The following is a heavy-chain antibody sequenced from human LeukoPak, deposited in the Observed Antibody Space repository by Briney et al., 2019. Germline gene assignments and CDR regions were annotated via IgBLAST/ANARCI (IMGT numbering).Heavy chain of an antibody. Sequence: PSETLSLTCNVFGGSIRSSNYYWGWIRQPPGKGLEWIGSIYYSGSTYYNPSLKSRVTISVDTSNNQFSPKVRSATATDTAVYYCARLFYYDSSGPPSWGQGTLVTVSS. D-gene: IGHD3-22*01. J-gene: IGHJ5*02. CDR3: ARLFYYDSSGPPS. CDR2: IYYSGST. V-gene: IGHV4-39*01. CDR1: GGSIRSSNYY.